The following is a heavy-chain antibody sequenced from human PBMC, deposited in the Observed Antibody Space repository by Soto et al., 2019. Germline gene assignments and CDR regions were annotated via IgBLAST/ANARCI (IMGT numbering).Heavy chain of an antibody. CDR2: IYSGGST. CDR3: ARDRGAAAPGNFDY. J-gene: IGHJ4*02. D-gene: IGHD6-13*01. V-gene: IGHV3-53*01. CDR1: GFTVSSNY. Sequence: VGSLRLSCAASGFTVSSNYMSWVRQAPGKGLEWVSLIYSGGSTYYADSVKGRFTISRDNSKNTLYLQMNSLRAEDTAVYFCARDRGAAAPGNFDYRGQGTLVTVSS.